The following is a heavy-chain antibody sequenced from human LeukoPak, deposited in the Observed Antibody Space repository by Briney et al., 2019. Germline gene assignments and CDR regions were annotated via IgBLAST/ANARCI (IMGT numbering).Heavy chain of an antibody. D-gene: IGHD2-15*01. V-gene: IGHV4-39*07. J-gene: IGHJ5*02. CDR3: ARRYCSGGSCYPGGGFDP. Sequence: PSETLSLTCTVSGGSISSSSYYWGWIRQPPGKGLEWIGSIYYSGSTYYNPSLKSRVTISVDTSKNQFSLKLSSVTAADTAVYYCARRYCSGGSCYPGGGFDPWGQGTLVTVSS. CDR2: IYYSGST. CDR1: GGSISSSSYY.